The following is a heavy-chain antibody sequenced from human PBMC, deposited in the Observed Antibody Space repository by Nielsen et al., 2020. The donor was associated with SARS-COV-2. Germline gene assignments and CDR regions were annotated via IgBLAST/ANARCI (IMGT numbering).Heavy chain of an antibody. CDR2: ISYDGHTR. Sequence: GESLKISCAASGFTFSYYAMHWVRQAPGKGLEWVAVISYDGHTRYYADSVKGRFTISRDNSKNTLYLQMNSLRAEDTAVYYCARAYGGSYFGAFDIWGQGTMVTVSS. V-gene: IGHV3-30*04. CDR1: GFTFSYYA. J-gene: IGHJ3*02. CDR3: ARAYGGSYFGAFDI. D-gene: IGHD1-26*01.